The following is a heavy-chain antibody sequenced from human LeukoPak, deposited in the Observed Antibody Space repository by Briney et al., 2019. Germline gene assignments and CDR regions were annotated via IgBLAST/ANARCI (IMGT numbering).Heavy chain of an antibody. CDR3: AKIAAPRRQDDY. CDR2: INHSGST. D-gene: IGHD6-13*01. J-gene: IGHJ4*02. CDR1: GGSFSGYY. V-gene: IGHV4-34*01. Sequence: SETLSLTCAVYGGSFSGYYWSWIRQPPGKGLEWIGEINHSGSTNYNPSLKSRVTISVDTSKNQFSLKLSSVSAADTAVYYCAKIAAPRRQDDYWGQGTLVTVSS.